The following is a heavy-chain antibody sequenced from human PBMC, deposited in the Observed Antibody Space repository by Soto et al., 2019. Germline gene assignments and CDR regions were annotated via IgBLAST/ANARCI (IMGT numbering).Heavy chain of an antibody. CDR1: GFTFSDHY. Sequence: GGSLRLSCAASGFTFSDHYMEWVRQAPGKGLEWVGRTRNKVDSYTTEYAASVRGRFTISRDDSKTSLYLQMNSLKTEDTALYYCATGTVGAMDYWGQGTLVTVSS. CDR3: ATGTVGAMDY. CDR2: TRNKVDSYTT. V-gene: IGHV3-72*01. D-gene: IGHD1-26*01. J-gene: IGHJ4*02.